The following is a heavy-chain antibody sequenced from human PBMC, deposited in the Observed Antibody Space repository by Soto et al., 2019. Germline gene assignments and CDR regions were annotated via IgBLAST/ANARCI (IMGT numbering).Heavy chain of an antibody. CDR1: GGTFSSYA. V-gene: IGHV1-69*13. CDR3: ARGAGFDYYDSSDPFDY. Sequence: ASVKVSCKASGGTFSSYAISWVRQAAGQRLEWMGGIIPIFGTANYAQKFQGRVTITADESTSTAYMELSSLRSEDTAVYYCARGAGFDYYDSSDPFDYWGQGTLVTVSS. D-gene: IGHD3-22*01. CDR2: IIPIFGTA. J-gene: IGHJ4*02.